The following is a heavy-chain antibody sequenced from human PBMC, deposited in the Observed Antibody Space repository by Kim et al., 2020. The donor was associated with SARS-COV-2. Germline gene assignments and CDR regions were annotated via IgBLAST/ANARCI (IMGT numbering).Heavy chain of an antibody. V-gene: IGHV4-34*01. CDR3: ASKAARPRYYGMDV. D-gene: IGHD6-6*01. CDR1: GGSFSGYY. CDR2: INHSGST. J-gene: IGHJ6*02. Sequence: SETLSLTCAVYGGSFSGYYWSWIRQPPGKGLEWIGEINHSGSTNYNPSLKSRVTISVDTSKNQFSLKLSSVTAADTAVYYCASKAARPRYYGMDVWGQGITVTVSS.